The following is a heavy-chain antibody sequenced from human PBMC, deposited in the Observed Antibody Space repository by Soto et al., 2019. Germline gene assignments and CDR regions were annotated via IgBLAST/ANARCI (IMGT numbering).Heavy chain of an antibody. CDR3: ARQDFGVVIITVYYYGMDV. D-gene: IGHD3-3*01. CDR2: INPNSGGT. J-gene: IGHJ6*02. CDR1: GYTFTGYY. V-gene: IGHV1-2*02. Sequence: VASVKVSCKASGYTFTGYYMHWVRQAPGQGLEWMGWINPNSGGTNYAQKFQGRVTMTRDTSISTAYMELSRLRSDDTAVYYCARQDFGVVIITVYYYGMDVWGQGTTVTVSS.